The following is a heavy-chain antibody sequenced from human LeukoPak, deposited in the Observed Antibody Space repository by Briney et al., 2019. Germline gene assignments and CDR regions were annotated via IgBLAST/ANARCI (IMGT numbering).Heavy chain of an antibody. Sequence: SQTLSLTCTVSGGSISSGSYYWSWIRQPAGKGLEWIGRIYTSGSTNYNPSLKSRVTISVDTSKNQFSLKLSSVTAADTAVYYCASWETPRGFDPWGQGTLVTVSS. CDR3: ASWETPRGFDP. J-gene: IGHJ5*02. CDR2: IYTSGST. V-gene: IGHV4-61*02. CDR1: GGSISSGSYY. D-gene: IGHD1-26*01.